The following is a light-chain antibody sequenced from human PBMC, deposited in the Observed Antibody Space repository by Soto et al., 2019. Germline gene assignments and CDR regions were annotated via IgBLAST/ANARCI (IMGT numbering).Light chain of an antibody. CDR1: QSVSSNY. CDR3: QHYGGSFS. CDR2: GVS. V-gene: IGKV3-20*01. Sequence: EIVLTQSPGTQSLSPGERATLSCRASQSVSSNYLAWYQQKPGQAPRHLIYGVSSRATVIPDRFSGSGSGTDFTLAISRLEPEDFSEYYCQHYGGSFSFGGGTKVEIK. J-gene: IGKJ4*01.